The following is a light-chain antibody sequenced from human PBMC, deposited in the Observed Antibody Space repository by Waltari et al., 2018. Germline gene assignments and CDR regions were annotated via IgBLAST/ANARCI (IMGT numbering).Light chain of an antibody. CDR2: DTS. CDR1: QNVSSF. CDR3: QQRKNWPLT. J-gene: IGKJ4*01. V-gene: IGKV3-11*01. Sequence: EIVLTQSPATLSLSPGEGATFSCRASQNVSSFLAWYQQRPGQAPRLLIYDTSNRATGIPVRFSGSGSGTDFTLTISSLEPEDFAVYYCQQRKNWPLTFGGGTKVEIK.